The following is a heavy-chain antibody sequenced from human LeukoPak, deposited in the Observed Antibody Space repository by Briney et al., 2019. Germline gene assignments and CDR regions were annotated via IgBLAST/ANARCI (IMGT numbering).Heavy chain of an antibody. D-gene: IGHD1-1*01. V-gene: IGHV1-18*04. CDR1: GYTFTSYG. CDR2: ISAYNGNT. Sequence: ASVKVSCKASGYTFTSYGISWVRQAPGQGLEWMGWISAYNGNTNYAQKLQGRVTMTTDTSTSTAYMELRSLRSDDTAVYYCARVIGTTGTTRGEEDYFDYWGQGTLVTVSS. CDR3: ARVIGTTGTTRGEEDYFDY. J-gene: IGHJ4*02.